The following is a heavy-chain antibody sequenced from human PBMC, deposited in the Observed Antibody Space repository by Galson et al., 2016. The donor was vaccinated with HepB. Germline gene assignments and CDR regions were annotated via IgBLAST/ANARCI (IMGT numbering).Heavy chain of an antibody. CDR3: ARPLSGSYSHSPFPDY. J-gene: IGHJ4*02. D-gene: IGHD1-26*01. CDR2: IYYSGRT. Sequence: SETLSLTCTVSGGSISSSSYYWGWIRQPPGKGLEWIGSIYYSGRTYYNPSLKSRVTISVDTSKNQFSLKLSSLTAADTAVYYCARPLSGSYSHSPFPDYWGQGTLVTVSS. CDR1: GGSISSSSYY. V-gene: IGHV4-39*01.